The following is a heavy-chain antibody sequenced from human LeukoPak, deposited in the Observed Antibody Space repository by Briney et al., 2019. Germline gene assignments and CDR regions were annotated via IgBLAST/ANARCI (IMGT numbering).Heavy chain of an antibody. J-gene: IGHJ6*03. D-gene: IGHD4-11*01. CDR2: IYTSGST. V-gene: IGHV4-61*02. CDR3: ARDPAGLQYYYYYMDV. Sequence: PSETLSLTCTVSGGSISSGSYYWSWIRQPAGKGLEWIGRIYTSGSTNYNPSLKSRVTISVDTSKNQFSLKLSSVTAADTAVYYCARDPAGLQYYYYYMDVWGKGTTVTVSS. CDR1: GGSISSGSYY.